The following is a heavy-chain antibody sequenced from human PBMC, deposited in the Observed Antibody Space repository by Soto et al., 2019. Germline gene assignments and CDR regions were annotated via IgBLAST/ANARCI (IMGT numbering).Heavy chain of an antibody. J-gene: IGHJ5*02. CDR1: GGSISSSSYY. D-gene: IGHD4-17*01. CDR2: IYYSGST. CDR3: ARKLMTTVTTVWFDP. Sequence: TSETLSLTCTVSGGSISSSSYYWGWIRQPPGKGLEWIGSIYYSGSTYYNPSLKSRVTISVDTSKSQFSLKLSSVTAADTAVYYCARKLMTTVTTVWFDPWGQGTLVTVSS. V-gene: IGHV4-39*01.